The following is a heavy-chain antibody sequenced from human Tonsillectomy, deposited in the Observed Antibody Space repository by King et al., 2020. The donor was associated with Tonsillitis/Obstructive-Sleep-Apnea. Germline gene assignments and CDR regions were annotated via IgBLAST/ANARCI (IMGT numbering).Heavy chain of an antibody. CDR2: IYYSGGT. V-gene: IGHV4-59*01. CDR3: ARERDDAFDI. CDR1: GGSISSYY. Sequence: VQLQESGPGLVKPSETLSLTCTVSGGSISSYYWSWIRQPPGKGLEWIGYIYYSGGTKYNPSLKSRVTISVDTSKNQFSLKLSSVTAADTAVYFCARERDDAFDIWGQGTIVTVSS. J-gene: IGHJ3*02.